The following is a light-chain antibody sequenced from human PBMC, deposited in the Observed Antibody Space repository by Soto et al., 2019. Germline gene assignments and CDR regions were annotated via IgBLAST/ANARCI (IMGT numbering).Light chain of an antibody. V-gene: IGLV2-11*01. CDR2: DVT. J-gene: IGLJ3*02. CDR3: CSSADSYAWL. CDR1: SSDVGGYKY. Sequence: QSALTRPRSVSGSPGQSVTISCTGTSSDVGGYKYVSWYQQLPGKAPKLMIYDVTKRPSGVPDRFPGSKSGNTASLTISGLQADDEADYYCCSSADSYAWLFGGGTKLTVL.